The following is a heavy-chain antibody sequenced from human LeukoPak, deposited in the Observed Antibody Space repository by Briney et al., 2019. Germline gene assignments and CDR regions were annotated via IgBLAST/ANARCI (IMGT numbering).Heavy chain of an antibody. CDR2: IDDAGSGT. Sequence: GGSLRLSCAASGFTVTSNWIHWVRQAPGKGLVWVSRIDDAGSGTSYADSVKGRFTISRDNAKNSLYLQMNSLRAEDTALYYCARDLIPSLDQPNMSHDYWGQGTLVTVST. CDR3: ARDLIPSLDQPNMSHDY. CDR1: GFTVTSNW. D-gene: IGHD3-3*01. J-gene: IGHJ4*02. V-gene: IGHV3-74*01.